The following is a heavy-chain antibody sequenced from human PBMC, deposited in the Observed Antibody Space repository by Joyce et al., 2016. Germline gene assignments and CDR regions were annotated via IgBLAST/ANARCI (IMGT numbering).Heavy chain of an antibody. CDR2: VTYNRDIK. CDR3: VRDAEVVAASHEAFDF. J-gene: IGHJ3*01. D-gene: IGHD2-15*01. V-gene: IGHV3-30*19. Sequence: QVQLVESGGGVVQPGRSLRLSCAAFGFTFRNYGMHWVRQAPGKGLGWVSVVTYNRDIKYYADSVKGRFTISRDISKSTLYLQMNSLRAEDTAIYFCVRDAEVVAASHEAFDFWGQGTMVAVSS. CDR1: GFTFRNYG.